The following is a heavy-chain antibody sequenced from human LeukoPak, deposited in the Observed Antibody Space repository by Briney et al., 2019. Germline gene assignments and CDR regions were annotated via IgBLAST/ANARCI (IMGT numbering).Heavy chain of an antibody. V-gene: IGHV1-46*01. Sequence: ASVKVSCKASGYTFTSYYMHWVRQAPGQGLEWMGIINPSGGSTSYAQKFQGRVTMTRDMSTSTDYMELSSLRSEDTAVYYCARGIAAAGTFYYYYMDVWGKGTTVTISS. J-gene: IGHJ6*03. CDR2: INPSGGST. CDR3: ARGIAAAGTFYYYYMDV. D-gene: IGHD6-13*01. CDR1: GYTFTSYY.